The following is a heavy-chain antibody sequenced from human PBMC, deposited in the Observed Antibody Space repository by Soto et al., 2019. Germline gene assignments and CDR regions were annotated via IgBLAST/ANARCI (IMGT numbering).Heavy chain of an antibody. CDR3: AGGGRDGFDI. Sequence: QVQLQESGPGLVKPSETLSLTCTVSGGSISTYYWNWIRQSAGKGLEWIGRVYISGSTNYHPSLKSRVAMSVDASNNQFSLKVTSVNAADTVVDYCAGGGRDGFDIWGPGTMVSVSS. CDR2: VYISGST. J-gene: IGHJ3*02. V-gene: IGHV4-4*07. CDR1: GGSISTYY.